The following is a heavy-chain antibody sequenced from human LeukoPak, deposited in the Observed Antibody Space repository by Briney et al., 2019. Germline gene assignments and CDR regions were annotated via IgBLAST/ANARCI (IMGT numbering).Heavy chain of an antibody. V-gene: IGHV3-23*01. CDR3: AKEVWDSGSWYSFDY. CDR2: ISGSGGST. Sequence: GGSLRLSCAASGFTFSRYAMSWVRQAPGKGLEWVSAISGSGGSTYYADSVKGRFTISRDNSKNTLYLQMNSLRAEDTAVYYCAKEVWDSGSWYSFDYWGQGTLVTVSS. J-gene: IGHJ4*02. D-gene: IGHD6-13*01. CDR1: GFTFSRYA.